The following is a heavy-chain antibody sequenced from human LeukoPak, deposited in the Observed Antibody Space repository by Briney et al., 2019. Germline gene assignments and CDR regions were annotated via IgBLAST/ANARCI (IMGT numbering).Heavy chain of an antibody. Sequence: PGGSLRLSCAPSGFTFSSYAMSWVRQAPGKGLEWVSAIRGSGGSTHYADSVKGRFTISRDNSKNTLYLQMNSLRAEDTAVYYCAKARQPYSSSSGFDYWGQGTLVTVSS. D-gene: IGHD6-6*01. V-gene: IGHV3-23*01. CDR1: GFTFSSYA. J-gene: IGHJ4*02. CDR3: AKARQPYSSSSGFDY. CDR2: IRGSGGST.